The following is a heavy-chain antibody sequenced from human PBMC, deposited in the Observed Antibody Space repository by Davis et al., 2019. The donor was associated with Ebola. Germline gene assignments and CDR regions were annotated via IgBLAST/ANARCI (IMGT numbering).Heavy chain of an antibody. CDR3: ARDRGAPDSFDI. V-gene: IGHV3-74*01. J-gene: IGHJ3*02. D-gene: IGHD3-10*01. CDR2: INSDGSTT. Sequence: HTGGSLRLSCEASGFTFSSYWMSWVRQAPGKGLVWVSHINSDGSTTIYADSVKGRFTISRDNAKNTLYLQMNSLRAEDTAVYYCARDRGAPDSFDIWGQGTMVTVS. CDR1: GFTFSSYW.